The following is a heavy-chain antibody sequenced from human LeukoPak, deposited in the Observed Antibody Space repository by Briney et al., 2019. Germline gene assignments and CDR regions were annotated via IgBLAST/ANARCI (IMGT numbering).Heavy chain of an antibody. V-gene: IGHV4-39*01. J-gene: IGHJ4*02. CDR3: GRQAAAGAGGDY. D-gene: IGHD6-13*01. CDR2: IYYSGST. CDR1: GGSISGSSDF. Sequence: PSETLSLTCTVSGGSISGSSDFWGWIRQPPGKGLGWIGSIYYSGSTYYNPSLKSRVTISVDMSKNQFSLKLNSVTAADTAVYYCGRQAAAGAGGDYWDQGTLVTVSS.